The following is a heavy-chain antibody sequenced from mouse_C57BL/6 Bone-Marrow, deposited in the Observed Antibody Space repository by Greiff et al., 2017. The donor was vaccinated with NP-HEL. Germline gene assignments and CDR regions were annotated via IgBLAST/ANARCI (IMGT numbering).Heavy chain of an antibody. CDR2: IYPGDGDT. J-gene: IGHJ2*01. CDR1: GYAFSSSW. CDR3: ARSPIYYYGSSYDY. Sequence: QVQLKESGPELVKPGASVKISCKASGYAFSSSWMNWVKQRPGKGLEWIGRIYPGDGDTNYNGKFKGKATLTADKSSSTAYMQLSSLTYEDSAVYFCARSPIYYYGSSYDYWGQGTTLTVSS. V-gene: IGHV1-82*01. D-gene: IGHD1-1*01.